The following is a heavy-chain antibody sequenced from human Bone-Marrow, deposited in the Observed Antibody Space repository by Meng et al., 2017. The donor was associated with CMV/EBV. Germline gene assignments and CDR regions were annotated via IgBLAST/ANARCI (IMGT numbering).Heavy chain of an antibody. Sequence: CAASGFTFSSYSMNWVRQAPGKGLEWVSSISSSSSYIYYADSVKGRFTISRDNAKNSLYLQMNSLRAEDTAVYYCARDGNLLEFDYWGQGTLVTVSS. D-gene: IGHD1-1*01. V-gene: IGHV3-21*01. J-gene: IGHJ4*02. CDR2: ISSSSSYI. CDR1: GFTFSSYS. CDR3: ARDGNLLEFDY.